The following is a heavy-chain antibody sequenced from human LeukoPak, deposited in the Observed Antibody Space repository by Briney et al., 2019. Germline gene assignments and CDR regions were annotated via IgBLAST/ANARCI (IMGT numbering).Heavy chain of an antibody. CDR1: GFTFSSYG. CDR3: ARADFWSGFDY. V-gene: IGHV3-30*03. CDR2: ISYDGSNK. D-gene: IGHD3-3*01. J-gene: IGHJ4*02. Sequence: GRSLRLSCAASGFTFSSYGMHWVRQAPGKGLEWVAVISYDGSNKYYADSVKGRFTISRDNSKNTLYLQMNSLRAEDTAVYYCARADFWSGFDYWGQGTLVTVSS.